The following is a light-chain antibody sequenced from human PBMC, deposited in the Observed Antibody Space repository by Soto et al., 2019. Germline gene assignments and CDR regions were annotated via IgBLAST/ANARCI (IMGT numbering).Light chain of an antibody. J-gene: IGKJ4*01. CDR3: QQFSSYPLT. V-gene: IGKV3-20*01. Sequence: EIVLTQSPGTLSLSPGERATLSCRASQNVDTKYLAWYQQKPGQAPRLLIYDASSRATGIPDRFSGGGSGTDFTLTISRLEPEDFAVYYCQQFSSYPLTFGGGTKVDIK. CDR1: QNVDTKY. CDR2: DAS.